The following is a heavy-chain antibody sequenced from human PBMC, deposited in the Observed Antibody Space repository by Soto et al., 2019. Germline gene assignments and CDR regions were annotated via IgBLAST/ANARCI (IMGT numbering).Heavy chain of an antibody. CDR2: IYWDDDK. D-gene: IGHD2-2*01. J-gene: IGHJ5*02. Sequence: QITLKESGPTLVKPAQNLTLTCTFSGFSLSTSGVGVGWIRQPPGKAQEWLELIYWDDDKRYSPSLKSRLTITKDTSKNQVVLPMTNMDPVDTATYYCAHRLQDIVVVPAATCRGWFDPWGQGTLVTVSS. V-gene: IGHV2-5*02. CDR3: AHRLQDIVVVPAATCRGWFDP. CDR1: GFSLSTSGVG.